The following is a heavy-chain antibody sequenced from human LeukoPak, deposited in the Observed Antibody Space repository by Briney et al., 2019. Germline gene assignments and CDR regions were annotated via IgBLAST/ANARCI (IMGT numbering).Heavy chain of an antibody. CDR2: IYYSGST. J-gene: IGHJ4*02. CDR1: GGSISSSSYY. D-gene: IGHD2-15*01. V-gene: IGHV4-39*07. Sequence: SETLSLTCIVSGGSISSSSYYWGWIRQPPGKGLEWIGSIYYSGSTYYNPSLKSRVTISVDTSKNQFSLKLSSVTAADTAVYYCARYCSGGSCSSVDYWGQGTLVTVSS. CDR3: ARYCSGGSCSSVDY.